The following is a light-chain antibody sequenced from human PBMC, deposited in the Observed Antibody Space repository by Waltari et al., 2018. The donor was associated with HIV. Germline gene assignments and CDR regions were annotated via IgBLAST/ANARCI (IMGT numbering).Light chain of an antibody. CDR1: RSNIGSKT. V-gene: IGLV1-44*01. CDR3: AAWEDSLNGPNYV. J-gene: IGLJ1*01. CDR2: SNN. Sequence: QSVLTQPPSASGAPGKSVIISCSGSRSNIGSKTVTWSRQLPGTAPKLLIYSNNQRPSGVPDRFSGSKSGTSASLAISGLQSGDEADYYCAAWEDSLNGPNYVFGSGTTVTVL.